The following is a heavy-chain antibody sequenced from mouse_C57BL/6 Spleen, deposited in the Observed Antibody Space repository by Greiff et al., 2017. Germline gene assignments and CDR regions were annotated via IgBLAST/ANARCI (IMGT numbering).Heavy chain of an antibody. CDR1: GYTFTEYT. D-gene: IGHD1-1*01. CDR3: ARHEELSYYGSSYGFAY. J-gene: IGHJ3*01. V-gene: IGHV1-62-2*01. Sequence: QVQLQQSGAELVKPGASVKLSCKASGYTFTEYTIHWVKQRSGQGLEWIGWFYPGSGSIKYNEKFKDKATLTADKSSSTVYMELSRLTSEDSAVYFCARHEELSYYGSSYGFAYWGQGTLVTVSA. CDR2: FYPGSGSI.